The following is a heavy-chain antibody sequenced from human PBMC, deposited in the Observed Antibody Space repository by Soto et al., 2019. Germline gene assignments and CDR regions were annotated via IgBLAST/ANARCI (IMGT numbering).Heavy chain of an antibody. CDR2: ISGGGGST. CDR1: GDTFDSYA. CDR3: VMHSSGDYDSYFDS. J-gene: IGHJ4*02. D-gene: IGHD4-17*01. V-gene: IGHV3-23*01. Sequence: GGSLRLSCAASGDTFDSYAMTWVRQAPGKGLEWVSTISGGGGSTYYAGSVKGRFTISTDNSKNTLYLQMNSLSAEDTAIYYCVMHSSGDYDSYFDSWGQGAPVTVSS.